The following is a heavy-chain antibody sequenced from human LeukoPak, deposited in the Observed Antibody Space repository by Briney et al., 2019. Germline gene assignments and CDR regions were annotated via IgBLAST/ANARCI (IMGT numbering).Heavy chain of an antibody. CDR2: INHSGST. CDR1: GGSFSGYY. J-gene: IGHJ5*02. Sequence: SETLSLTCAVYGGSFSGYYWSWIRQPPGKGLERIGEINHSGSTNYNPSLKSRVTISVDTSKNQFSLKLSSVTAADTAVYYCARGEYGDIVVVPASNWFDPWGQGTLVTVSS. D-gene: IGHD2-2*01. V-gene: IGHV4-34*01. CDR3: ARGEYGDIVVVPASNWFDP.